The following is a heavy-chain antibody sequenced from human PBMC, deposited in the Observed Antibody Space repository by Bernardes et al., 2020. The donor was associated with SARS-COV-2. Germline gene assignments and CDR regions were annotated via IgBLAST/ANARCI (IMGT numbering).Heavy chain of an antibody. D-gene: IGHD3-10*02. Sequence: GGSLRLSCAASGFTLKTYAMSWVRQAPGKGLEWVSTIGAPGDTYYAHSVKGRFTISRENAKNSLFLQMSSLTVGDTAVYYCVVRTTSFDFWGQGTLVTVSS. V-gene: IGHV3-13*01. CDR1: GFTLKTYA. CDR2: IGAPGDT. CDR3: VVRTTSFDF. J-gene: IGHJ4*02.